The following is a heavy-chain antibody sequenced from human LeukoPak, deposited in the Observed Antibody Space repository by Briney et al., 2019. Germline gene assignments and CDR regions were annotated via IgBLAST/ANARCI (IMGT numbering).Heavy chain of an antibody. CDR1: GFTFSSYS. J-gene: IGHJ4*02. D-gene: IGHD3-22*01. Sequence: GGSLRLSCAASGFTFSSYSMNWVRQAPGKGLEWVSSISSSSSYIYYADSVKGRFTISRDNAKNSLYLQMNSLRAEDTAVYYCARSSLLSDDSSGYYFDYWGQGTLVTVSS. CDR3: ARSSLLSDDSSGYYFDY. CDR2: ISSSSSYI. V-gene: IGHV3-21*01.